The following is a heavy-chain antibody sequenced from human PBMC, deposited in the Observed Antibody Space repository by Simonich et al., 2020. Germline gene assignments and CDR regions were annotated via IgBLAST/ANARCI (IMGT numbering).Heavy chain of an antibody. J-gene: IGHJ3*02. Sequence: QVQLVQSGAEVKKPGASVKVSCKASGYTFTGYYMHWVRQAPGQGLEWIGWNNPKRGGTNYAQKFQGRVTRTRDTAISTAYMELGRLRADDTAVYYCARVSGGTAMVTSTFDIWGQGTMVTVSS. D-gene: IGHD5-18*01. CDR1: GYTFTGYY. CDR2: NNPKRGGT. CDR3: ARVSGGTAMVTSTFDI. V-gene: IGHV1-2*02.